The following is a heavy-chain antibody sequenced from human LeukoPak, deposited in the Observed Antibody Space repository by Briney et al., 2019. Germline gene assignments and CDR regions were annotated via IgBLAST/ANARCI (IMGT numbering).Heavy chain of an antibody. CDR2: INWNGVST. D-gene: IGHD3-10*01. V-gene: IGHV3-20*04. Sequence: GGSLRLSCAASGFTFDDYGMSWVRQAPGKGLEWVSGINWNGVSTGYADSVKGRFTISRDNAKNSLYLQMNSLRAEDTALYYCASGWFGELSLDYWGQGTLVTVSS. CDR1: GFTFDDYG. J-gene: IGHJ4*02. CDR3: ASGWFGELSLDY.